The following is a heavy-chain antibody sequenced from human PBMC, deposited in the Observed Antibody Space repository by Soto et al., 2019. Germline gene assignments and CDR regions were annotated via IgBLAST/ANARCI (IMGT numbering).Heavy chain of an antibody. J-gene: IGHJ5*02. Sequence: QPGGSLRLSCAASGFTFSSYAMSWVRQAPGKGLEWVSAISVSGGSTYYADSVKGRFTISRDNSKNTLYLQMNSLRAEDTAVYYCAKDHLHSSSRYAPIWCERWGEGTLVTVSS. V-gene: IGHV3-23*01. CDR1: GFTFSSYA. CDR2: ISVSGGST. CDR3: AKDHLHSSSRYAPIWCER. D-gene: IGHD6-13*01.